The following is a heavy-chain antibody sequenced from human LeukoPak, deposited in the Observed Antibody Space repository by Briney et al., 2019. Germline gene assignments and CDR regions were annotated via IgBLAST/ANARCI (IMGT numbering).Heavy chain of an antibody. CDR1: GGTFSSYA. Sequence: SVKVSCKASGGTFSSYAISWVRQAPGQGREWMGRIIPIFGTANYAQKFQGRVTITTDESTSTAYMELSSLRSEDTAVYYCARDIIAAAGDVYFDYWGQGTLVTVSS. CDR3: ARDIIAAAGDVYFDY. D-gene: IGHD6-13*01. V-gene: IGHV1-69*05. CDR2: IIPIFGTA. J-gene: IGHJ4*02.